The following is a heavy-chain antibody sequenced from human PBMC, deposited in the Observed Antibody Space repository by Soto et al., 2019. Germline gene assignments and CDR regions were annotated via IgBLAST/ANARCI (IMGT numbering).Heavy chain of an antibody. Sequence: PGGSLRLSCAASGFTFSSYAMSWVRQAPGKGLEWVSAISGSGGSTYYADSVKGRFTISRDNSKNTLYLQMNSLRAEDTAVYYCAKVPTLWFAGSSGMDVWGQGTTVTSP. D-gene: IGHD3-10*01. CDR2: ISGSGGST. V-gene: IGHV3-23*01. CDR1: GFTFSSYA. J-gene: IGHJ6*02. CDR3: AKVPTLWFAGSSGMDV.